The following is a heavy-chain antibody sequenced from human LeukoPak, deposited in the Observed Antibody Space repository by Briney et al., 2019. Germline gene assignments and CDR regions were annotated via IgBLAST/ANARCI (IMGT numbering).Heavy chain of an antibody. CDR1: GGSISSYY. D-gene: IGHD3-10*01. CDR3: ASNHYYGSGTNYYGMDV. V-gene: IGHV4-59*01. J-gene: IGHJ6*02. Sequence: SETLSLTCTVSGGSISSYYWSWIRQPPGKGLEWIGYIYYSGSTNYNPSLKSRVTISVDTSKNQFSLKLSSVTAADTAVYYCASNHYYGSGTNYYGMDVWGQGTTVTVSS. CDR2: IYYSGST.